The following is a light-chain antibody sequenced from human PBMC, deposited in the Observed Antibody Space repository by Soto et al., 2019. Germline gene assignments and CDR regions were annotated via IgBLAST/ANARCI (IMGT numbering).Light chain of an antibody. V-gene: IGLV2-14*01. CDR3: SSYTSSRTLV. CDR2: EVS. Sequence: QSALTQPASVSGSPGQSITISCTGTSSDVGGYNYVSWYQQHPGTAPKLMIYEVSNRPSGVSNRFSGSKSGNTASLTISGLEAEDAADYYCSSYTSSRTLVFGGGTKVTVL. CDR1: SSDVGGYNY. J-gene: IGLJ2*01.